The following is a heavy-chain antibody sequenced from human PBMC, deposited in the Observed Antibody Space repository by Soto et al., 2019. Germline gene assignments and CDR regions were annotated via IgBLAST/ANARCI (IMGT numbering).Heavy chain of an antibody. CDR3: ARQAIFGVIIAAFAI. V-gene: IGHV5-10-1*01. D-gene: IGHD3-3*01. CDR2: IDPSDSYT. CDR1: GYSFSSYW. Sequence: GESLKISCKGSGYSFSSYWITWVRQMPGKGLEWMGRIDPSDSYTNYSPSFQGHVTISADKSISTAYLQWSSLKASDTAMYYCARQAIFGVIIAAFAIWGQGTMVTVSS. J-gene: IGHJ3*02.